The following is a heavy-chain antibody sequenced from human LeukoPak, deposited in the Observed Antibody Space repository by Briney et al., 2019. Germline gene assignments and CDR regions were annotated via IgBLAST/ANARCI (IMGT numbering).Heavy chain of an antibody. CDR2: IYTSGST. V-gene: IGHV4-61*02. CDR1: GGSISSGSYY. J-gene: IGHJ5*02. CDR3: ARIPGTNWFDP. Sequence: SETLSLTCTVSGGSISSGSYYWRWIRQPAGKGLEWIGRIYTSGSTNYNPSLKSRVTISVDTSKNQFSLKLSSVTAADTAVYYCARIPGTNWFDPWGQGTLVTVSS.